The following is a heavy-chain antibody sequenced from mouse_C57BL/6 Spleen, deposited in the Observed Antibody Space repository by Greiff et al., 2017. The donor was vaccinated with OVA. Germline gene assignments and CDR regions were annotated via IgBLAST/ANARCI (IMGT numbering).Heavy chain of an antibody. J-gene: IGHJ2*01. Sequence: QVQLKQPGAELVMPGASVKLSCKASGYTFTSYWMHWVKQRPGQGLEWIGEIDPSDSYTNYNQKFKGKSTLTVDKSSSTAYMQLSSLTSEDSAVYYCARGYGSSDYWGQGTTLTVSS. D-gene: IGHD1-1*01. CDR3: ARGYGSSDY. CDR2: IDPSDSYT. V-gene: IGHV1-69*01. CDR1: GYTFTSYW.